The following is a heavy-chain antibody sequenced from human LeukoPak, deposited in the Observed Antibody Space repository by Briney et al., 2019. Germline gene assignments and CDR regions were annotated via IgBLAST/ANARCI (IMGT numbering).Heavy chain of an antibody. Sequence: GGSLRLSCAASGFTVSSNYMSWVRQAPGKELEWVSVIYSGGNTYYADSVKGRFTISRDNSKNTLYLQMNSLRAEDTAVYYCARLQGRLPNLFDYWGQGTLVTVSS. CDR3: ARLQGRLPNLFDY. V-gene: IGHV3-66*04. CDR1: GFTVSSNY. J-gene: IGHJ4*02. CDR2: IYSGGNT. D-gene: IGHD4-11*01.